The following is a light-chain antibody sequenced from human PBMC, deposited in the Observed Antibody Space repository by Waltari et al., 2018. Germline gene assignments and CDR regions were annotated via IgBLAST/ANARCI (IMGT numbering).Light chain of an antibody. CDR1: QSLLHSNGYNY. Sequence: DIVMTQSPLSLPVTPGAPASIYCRSSQSLLHSNGYNYLDWYLQKPGQSPQLLIYLGSNRASGVPDRFSGSGSGTDFTLKISRVEAEDVGVYYCMQALQTPIFTFGPGTKVDIK. CDR2: LGS. CDR3: MQALQTPIFT. J-gene: IGKJ3*01. V-gene: IGKV2-28*01.